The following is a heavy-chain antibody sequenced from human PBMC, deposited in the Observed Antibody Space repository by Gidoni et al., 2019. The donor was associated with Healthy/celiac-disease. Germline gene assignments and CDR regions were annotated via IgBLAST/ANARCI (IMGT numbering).Heavy chain of an antibody. CDR1: GLTFGSYA. Sequence: EVQLVESGGGLVQPGGSLRLYCAASGLTFGSYAMHWFRQAPGKGLEYCSAISRNGGSTYYANSVKCRFTISRDNSKNPLYLQLCSLIAEDMAVYYCASGYYYDSSGYYYDAFDIWGQGTMVTVSS. CDR2: ISRNGGST. J-gene: IGHJ3*02. D-gene: IGHD3-22*01. V-gene: IGHV3-64*01. CDR3: ASGYYYDSSGYYYDAFDI.